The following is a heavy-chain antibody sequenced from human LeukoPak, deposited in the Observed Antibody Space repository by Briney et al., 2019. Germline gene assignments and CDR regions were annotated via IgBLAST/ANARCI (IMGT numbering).Heavy chain of an antibody. CDR2: MNPNSGNT. V-gene: IGHV1-8*01. CDR1: GYTFTSYD. CDR3: ATGKAGDGFDY. D-gene: IGHD6-13*01. J-gene: IGHJ4*02. Sequence: GASVKVSSKASGYTFTSYDISWVRLATGQGLEWMGWMNPNSGNTGYAQKFQGRVTMTRNTSISTAYMELSSLRSEDTAVYYCATGKAGDGFDYWGLGTLVTVSS.